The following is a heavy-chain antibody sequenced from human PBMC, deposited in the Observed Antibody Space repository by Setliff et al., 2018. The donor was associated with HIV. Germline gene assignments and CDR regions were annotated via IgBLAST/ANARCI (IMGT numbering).Heavy chain of an antibody. CDR3: ARDYMWAFDY. CDR2: MGSNNNI. CDR1: GFTLSTYR. D-gene: IGHD1-26*01. V-gene: IGHV3-48*01. J-gene: IGHJ4*02. Sequence: GGSLRLSCVASGFTLSTYRMNWVRQAPGKGLEWLSYMGSNNNIYYADSVKGRFTTSRDNAMNSLFLQMNSLRVEDTALYYCARDYMWAFDYWGQGTLVTVSS.